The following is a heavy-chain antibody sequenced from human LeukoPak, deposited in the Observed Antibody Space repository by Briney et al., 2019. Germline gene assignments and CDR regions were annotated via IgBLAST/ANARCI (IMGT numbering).Heavy chain of an antibody. Sequence: GASVKVSCKASGYTFTSYYMHWVQQAPGQGLEWMGIINPSGGSTSYAQKFQGRVTMTRDMSTSAVYMELSSLRSEDTAVYYCATLVVVVAATREGGAFDIWGQGTMVTVSS. CDR1: GYTFTSYY. J-gene: IGHJ3*02. D-gene: IGHD2-15*01. CDR2: INPSGGST. CDR3: ATLVVVVAATREGGAFDI. V-gene: IGHV1-46*01.